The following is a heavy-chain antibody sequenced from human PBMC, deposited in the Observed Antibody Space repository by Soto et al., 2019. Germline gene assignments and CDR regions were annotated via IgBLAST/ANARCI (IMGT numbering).Heavy chain of an antibody. J-gene: IGHJ6*02. CDR2: ISYDGSNK. D-gene: IGHD3-10*01. Sequence: QVQLVESGGGVVQPGRSLRLSCAASGFTFSSYGMHWVRQAPGKGLEWVAVISYDGSNKYYADSVKGRFTISRDNSKNTLYLQMNSLRAEDTAVYYWAKDGASYYYFRKDLWGQGTTVTVPS. V-gene: IGHV3-30*18. CDR3: AKDGASYYYFRKDL. CDR1: GFTFSSYG.